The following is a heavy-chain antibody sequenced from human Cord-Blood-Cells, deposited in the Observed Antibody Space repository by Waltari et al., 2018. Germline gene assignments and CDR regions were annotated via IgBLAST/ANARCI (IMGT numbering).Heavy chain of an antibody. D-gene: IGHD6-13*01. CDR2: INPSGGST. CDR1: GYTFTSYY. Sequence: QVQLVQSGAEVKKPGASVKVSCNASGYTFTSYYMHWVRQAPGQGLEWMGIINPSGGSTSYAQKFQGRVTMTRDTSTSTVYMELSSLRSEDTAVYYCARNEAAAGLFDYWGQGTLVTVSS. CDR3: ARNEAAAGLFDY. J-gene: IGHJ4*02. V-gene: IGHV1-46*01.